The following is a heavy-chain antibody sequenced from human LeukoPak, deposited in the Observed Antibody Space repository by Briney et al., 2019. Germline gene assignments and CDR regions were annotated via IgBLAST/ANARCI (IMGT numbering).Heavy chain of an antibody. J-gene: IGHJ4*02. CDR1: GFTFREYG. Sequence: GGSLRLSCAASGFTFREYGLNWVRQAPGKGLEWVSYISPSGGTIYYADSVKGRLIISRDNAKNSLYLQMDSLRAEDTAVYYCARDYGGSSPFDYWGQGTLVTVSS. CDR3: ARDYGGSSPFDY. CDR2: ISPSGGTI. V-gene: IGHV3-48*03. D-gene: IGHD4-23*01.